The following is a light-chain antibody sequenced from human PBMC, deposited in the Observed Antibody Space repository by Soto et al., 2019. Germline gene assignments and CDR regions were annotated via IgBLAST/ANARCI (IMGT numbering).Light chain of an antibody. Sequence: SYELTQPPSVSVSPGQTASITCSGDKLGDKYASWYQQRPGQSPVLVIYQDNKRPSGTPERFSGSNSENTATLTITGTQPLDEADYYCQAWDSSTPYVFGTGTKLTVL. CDR2: QDN. CDR3: QAWDSSTPYV. CDR1: KLGDKY. J-gene: IGLJ1*01. V-gene: IGLV3-1*01.